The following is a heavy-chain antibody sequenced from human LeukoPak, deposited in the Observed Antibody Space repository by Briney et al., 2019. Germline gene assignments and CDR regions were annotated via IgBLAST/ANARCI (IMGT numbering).Heavy chain of an antibody. D-gene: IGHD6-13*01. CDR1: GNTLTSYY. CDR3: ARVQFPGRIAAAGPFDY. Sequence: ASVKVSCKASGNTLTSYYIHWVRQAPGQGLEWMGIINPSGGSTSYAQKFQGRVTMTRDTSTSTVYMELSSLRSEDTAVYYCARVQFPGRIAAAGPFDYWGQGTLVTVSS. CDR2: INPSGGST. J-gene: IGHJ4*02. V-gene: IGHV1-46*01.